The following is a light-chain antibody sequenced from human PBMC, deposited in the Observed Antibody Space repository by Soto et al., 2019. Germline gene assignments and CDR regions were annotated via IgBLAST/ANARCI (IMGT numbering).Light chain of an antibody. CDR1: SSDVGGYNY. CDR2: DVT. Sequence: QSALTQPASVSGSPGQSITISCIGTSSDVGGYNYVSWYQQHPGKAPKLMIYDVTNRPSGVSNRFSGSKSGNTASLTISGLQAEDEADYYCSSYTSSITYVFGTGTKLTFL. V-gene: IGLV2-14*01. J-gene: IGLJ1*01. CDR3: SSYTSSITYV.